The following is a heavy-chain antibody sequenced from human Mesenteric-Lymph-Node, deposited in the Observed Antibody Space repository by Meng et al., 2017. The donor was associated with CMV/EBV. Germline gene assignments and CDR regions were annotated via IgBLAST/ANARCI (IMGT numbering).Heavy chain of an antibody. CDR3: ARVRYYDSSGSKYYFDY. J-gene: IGHJ4*02. D-gene: IGHD3-22*01. CDR1: GFTFSNAW. CDR2: IKQDGSEK. Sequence: GESLKISCAASGFTFSNAWMSWVRQAPGKGLEWVANIKQDGSEKYYVDSVKGRFTISRDNAKNSLYLQMNSLRAEDTAVYYCARVRYYDSSGSKYYFDYWGQGTLVTVSS. V-gene: IGHV3-7*01.